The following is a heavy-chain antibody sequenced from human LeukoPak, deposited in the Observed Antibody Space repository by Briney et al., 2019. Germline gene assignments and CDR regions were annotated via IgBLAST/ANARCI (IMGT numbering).Heavy chain of an antibody. CDR1: GFTVSSKY. V-gene: IGHV3-53*01. CDR2: IYSDGTT. D-gene: IGHD3-16*01. J-gene: IGHJ4*02. Sequence: GGSLRLSCAASGFTVSSKYMNCVRQAPGKGLEWVSVIYSDGTTYYADSVKGRFTISRDNSQNTLYLQMNGLGAEDTAVYYCARELNGYGYYFFDYWGPGTLVTVSS. CDR3: ARELNGYGYYFFDY.